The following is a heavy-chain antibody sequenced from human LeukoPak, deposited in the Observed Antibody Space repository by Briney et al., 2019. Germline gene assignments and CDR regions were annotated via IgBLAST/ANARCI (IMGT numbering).Heavy chain of an antibody. CDR2: ISRSATTI. J-gene: IGHJ4*02. CDR3: ARVGALSSSWLLY. V-gene: IGHV3-11*04. CDR1: GGSFSGYY. D-gene: IGHD6-13*01. Sequence: LSLTCAVYGGSFSGYYWSWIRQAPGKGLEWVSSISRSATTIYYADSVKGRFTISRDNAKNSLYLQMNSLRAEDTAVYFCARVGALSSSWLLYWGQGTLVTVSS.